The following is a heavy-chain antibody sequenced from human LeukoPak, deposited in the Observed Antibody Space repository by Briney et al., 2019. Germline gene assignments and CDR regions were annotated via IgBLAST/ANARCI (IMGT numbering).Heavy chain of an antibody. CDR2: IYPGDSDT. CDR3: ARLARLGELSLSSPYYGMDV. Sequence: KSGESLKISCKGSGYSFTSYWIGWVRQMPGKGLEWMGIIYPGDSDTRYSPSFQGQVTISADKSISTAYLQWSSLKASDTAMYYCARLARLGELSLSSPYYGMDVWGQGTTVTVSS. CDR1: GYSFTSYW. J-gene: IGHJ6*02. D-gene: IGHD3-16*02. V-gene: IGHV5-51*01.